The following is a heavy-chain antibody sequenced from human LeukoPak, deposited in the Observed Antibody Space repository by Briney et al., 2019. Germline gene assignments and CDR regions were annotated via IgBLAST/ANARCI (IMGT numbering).Heavy chain of an antibody. CDR2: IIPIFGTA. D-gene: IGHD2-2*01. CDR1: GGTFGSYA. V-gene: IGHV1-69*05. Sequence: ASVKVSCKASGGTFGSYAISWVRQAPGQGLEWMGGIIPIFGTANYAQKFQGRVTITTDESASTAYMELSSLRSEDTAVYYCARARSPAAMMSYYYYYMDVWGKGTTVTVSS. J-gene: IGHJ6*03. CDR3: ARARSPAAMMSYYYYYMDV.